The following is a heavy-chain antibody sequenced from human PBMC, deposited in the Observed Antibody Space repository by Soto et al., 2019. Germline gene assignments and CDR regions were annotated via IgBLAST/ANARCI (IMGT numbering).Heavy chain of an antibody. CDR2: IIPIFGTA. Sequence: QVQLVQSGAEVKKPGSSVKVSCKASGGTFSSYAISWVRQAPGQGLEWMGGIIPIFGTANYAQKFQGRVTITADEYTSTAYMELSSLRSEDTAVDYCARSERGGFRWALPCHYWGQGTLVTVSS. V-gene: IGHV1-69*01. CDR1: GGTFSSYA. J-gene: IGHJ4*02. CDR3: ARSERGGFRWALPCHY. D-gene: IGHD1-26*01.